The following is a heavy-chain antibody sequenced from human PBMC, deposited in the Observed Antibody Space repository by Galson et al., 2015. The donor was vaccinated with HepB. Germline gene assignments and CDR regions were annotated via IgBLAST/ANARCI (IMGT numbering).Heavy chain of an antibody. CDR3: VRRSGPSFAFDM. CDR1: GFTFSSYA. D-gene: IGHD3-16*02. V-gene: IGHV3-64D*06. Sequence: SLRLSCAASGFTFSSYAMHWVRQAPGKGLEYVSAISSNGYNTCYADSVKGRFTISRDNSKNTLYLQMSSLRPEDTAVYYCVRRSGPSFAFDMWGQGTMVTVSS. J-gene: IGHJ3*02. CDR2: ISSNGYNT.